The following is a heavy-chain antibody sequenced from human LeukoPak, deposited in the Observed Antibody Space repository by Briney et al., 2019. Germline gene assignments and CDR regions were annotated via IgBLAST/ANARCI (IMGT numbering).Heavy chain of an antibody. D-gene: IGHD1-26*01. CDR2: INVITGYI. CDR3: ARDRSGSSSVDDAFDI. CDR1: GFSFENYN. Sequence: GGSLRLSCAASGFSFENYNMNWVRQAPGKGLEWVAYINVITGYIYYADSLKGRFTISRDNAKKSLFLEMNSLRVEDTAVYYCARDRSGSSSVDDAFDIWGQGIMVTVSS. J-gene: IGHJ3*02. V-gene: IGHV3-21*01.